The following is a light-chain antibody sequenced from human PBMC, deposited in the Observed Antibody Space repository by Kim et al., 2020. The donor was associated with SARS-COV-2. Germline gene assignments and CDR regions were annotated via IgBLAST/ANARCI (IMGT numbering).Light chain of an antibody. CDR2: YDI. J-gene: IGLJ2*01. CDR1: DIGTKS. Sequence: SYELTQPPSVSVAPGKTATITCGGNDIGTKSVQWYQQKPGQAPVLVIYYDIDRPSGIPERYSGSNSGNTATLTISRVEAGDEADYYCQVWDSRSDHVVFGGGTKVTVL. CDR3: QVWDSRSDHVV. V-gene: IGLV3-21*04.